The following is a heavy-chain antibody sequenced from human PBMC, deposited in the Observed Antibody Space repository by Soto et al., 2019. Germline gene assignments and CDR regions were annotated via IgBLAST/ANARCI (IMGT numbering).Heavy chain of an antibody. CDR1: GFTFSSYA. D-gene: IGHD7-27*01. J-gene: IGHJ4*02. CDR2: IGGSGGST. Sequence: GGSLRLSCAASGFTFSSYAMSWVRQAPGKGLEWVSAIGGSGGSTYYADSVKGRFTISRDNSKNTLYLQMNSLRAGDTAVYYCAKDPERVPTGNYWGQGTLVTVSS. CDR3: AKDPERVPTGNY. V-gene: IGHV3-23*01.